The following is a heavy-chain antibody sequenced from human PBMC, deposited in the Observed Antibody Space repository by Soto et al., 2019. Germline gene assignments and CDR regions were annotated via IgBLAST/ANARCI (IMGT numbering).Heavy chain of an antibody. CDR1: GFSFSTYT. Sequence: EVQLLESGGGLVQPGGSLRLSCAASGFSFSTYTMSWVRRAPGKGLEWVSAISGSGGSPSYADSVQGRFTISRDNPKKTLYLHMNSLRAEDTAVYYCAKARCTTSNCYVPDYWGQGTLVTVSS. J-gene: IGHJ4*02. D-gene: IGHD2-8*01. V-gene: IGHV3-23*01. CDR2: ISGSGGSP. CDR3: AKARCTTSNCYVPDY.